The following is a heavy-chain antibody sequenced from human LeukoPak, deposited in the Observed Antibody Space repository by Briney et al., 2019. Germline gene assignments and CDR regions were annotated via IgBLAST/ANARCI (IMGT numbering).Heavy chain of an antibody. CDR1: GGPFSGYY. Sequence: SETLSLTCAVYGGPFSGYYWSWIRQPPGKGLEWIGEINHSGSTNYNPSLKSRVTISVDTSKNQFSLKLSSVTAADTAVYYCARAYSSGWFRGLDYWGQGTLVTVSS. D-gene: IGHD6-19*01. CDR2: INHSGST. V-gene: IGHV4-34*01. CDR3: ARAYSSGWFRGLDY. J-gene: IGHJ4*02.